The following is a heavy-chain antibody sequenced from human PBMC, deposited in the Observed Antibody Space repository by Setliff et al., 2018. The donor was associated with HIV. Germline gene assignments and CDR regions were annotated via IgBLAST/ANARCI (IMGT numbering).Heavy chain of an antibody. CDR1: GGSISSGSYY. CDR3: ARVGYHGSGRYSFDY. Sequence: SETLSLTCTVSGGSISSGSYYWSWIRQPAGKGLEWIGHIHTSGSTKYNPSLKSRATISADTSKNQFSLNLSSVTAAETAVYYCARVGYHGSGRYSFDYWGQGTLGTAPQ. CDR2: IHTSGST. J-gene: IGHJ4*02. D-gene: IGHD3-10*01. V-gene: IGHV4-61*09.